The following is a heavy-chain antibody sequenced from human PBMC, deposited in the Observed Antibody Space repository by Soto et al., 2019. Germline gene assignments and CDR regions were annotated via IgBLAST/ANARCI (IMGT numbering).Heavy chain of an antibody. Sequence: ASVKVSCKASGGTFSSYAISWVRQAPGQGLEWMGGIIPIFGTADYAQKFQGRVAITADASTSTAYMELSSLRSEDTAVYYCAGYHSGSYLGNWGQGTPVTVSS. D-gene: IGHD3-10*01. CDR3: AGYHSGSYLGN. J-gene: IGHJ4*02. CDR2: IIPIFGTA. CDR1: GGTFSSYA. V-gene: IGHV1-69*13.